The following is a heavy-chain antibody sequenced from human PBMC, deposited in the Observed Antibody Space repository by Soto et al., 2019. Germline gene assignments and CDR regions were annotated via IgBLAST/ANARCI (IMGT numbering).Heavy chain of an antibody. CDR3: ARESSSYNWFDP. J-gene: IGHJ5*02. D-gene: IGHD6-13*01. Sequence: EVQLVESGGGLVQPGGSLRLSCAASGFTFSSYSMNWVRQAPGKGLEWVSYISSSSSTIYYADSVKGRFTISRDNVKNSLYLQMNSLRDEDTAVYYCARESSSYNWFDPWGQGTLVTVSS. CDR1: GFTFSSYS. CDR2: ISSSSSTI. V-gene: IGHV3-48*02.